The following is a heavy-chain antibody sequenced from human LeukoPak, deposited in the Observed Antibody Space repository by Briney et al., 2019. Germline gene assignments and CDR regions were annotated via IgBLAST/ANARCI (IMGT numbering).Heavy chain of an antibody. CDR1: GESFSGYY. Sequence: SETLSLTCAVYGESFSGYYWSWIRQPPGKGLEWIGNIYSSGNTYYNASLKSRVTIYIDTSKNQFSLNLSSVTAADTAVYYCAKSGGSGLIDYWGQGTLVTVSS. CDR3: AKSGGSGLIDY. J-gene: IGHJ4*02. CDR2: IYSSGNT. D-gene: IGHD1-26*01. V-gene: IGHV4-34*01.